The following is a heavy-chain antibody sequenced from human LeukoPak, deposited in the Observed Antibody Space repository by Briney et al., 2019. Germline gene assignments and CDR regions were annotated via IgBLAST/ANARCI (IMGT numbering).Heavy chain of an antibody. Sequence: GGSLRLSCAASGFTFSSYAMSWVRQAPGKGLEWVSAISGSGGSTYYADSVKGRFTISRDNSKNTPYLQMNSLRAEDTAVYYCAKDISRNDGPYYYYGMDVWGQGTTVTVSS. D-gene: IGHD1-1*01. CDR3: AKDISRNDGPYYYYGMDV. CDR2: ISGSGGST. CDR1: GFTFSSYA. J-gene: IGHJ6*02. V-gene: IGHV3-23*01.